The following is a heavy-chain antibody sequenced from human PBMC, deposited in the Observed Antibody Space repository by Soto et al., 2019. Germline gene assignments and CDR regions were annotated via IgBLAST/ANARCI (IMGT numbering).Heavy chain of an antibody. Sequence: GGSLRLSCAASGFTFSSYAMHWARQAPGKGLEWVANIKNDGSDKYYADSVKGRFTISRDNAKNSLYLQMNSLRAGDTAVYYCARDPNIVLVPAAIYYYYGMDVWGQGTTVTVSS. V-gene: IGHV3-30-3*01. J-gene: IGHJ6*02. CDR3: ARDPNIVLVPAAIYYYYGMDV. CDR1: GFTFSSYA. CDR2: IKNDGSDK. D-gene: IGHD2-2*01.